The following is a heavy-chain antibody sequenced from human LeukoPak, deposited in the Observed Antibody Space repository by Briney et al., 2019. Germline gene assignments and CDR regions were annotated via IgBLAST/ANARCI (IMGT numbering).Heavy chain of an antibody. CDR1: GFTFSSYW. CDR2: IKQDGSDK. D-gene: IGHD6-13*01. V-gene: IGHV3-7*01. CDR3: ARQYSSSWYALGYLDY. Sequence: GGSLRLSCAASGFTFSSYWMSWVRQAPGKGREWVANIKQDGSDKYFVDCVRGRFTIYRDNAKNSLYLQMNSLRADDTALYYCARQYSSSWYALGYLDYWGQRTLVTVSS. J-gene: IGHJ4*02.